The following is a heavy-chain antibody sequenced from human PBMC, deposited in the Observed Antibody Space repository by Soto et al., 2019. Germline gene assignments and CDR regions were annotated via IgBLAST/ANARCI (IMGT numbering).Heavy chain of an antibody. CDR1: GDSISSYF. CDR2: ILYSGSS. V-gene: IGHV4-59*08. Sequence: PSETLSLTCTVSGDSISSYFWTWIRQPPGKGLEWVGYILYSGSSNYNPSLKSRVTISVDTSKNQFTLKLSSVTAADTAVYYCARLLGYSSGHNAFDFWGQGTTVTVSS. CDR3: ARLLGYSSGHNAFDF. D-gene: IGHD6-19*01. J-gene: IGHJ3*01.